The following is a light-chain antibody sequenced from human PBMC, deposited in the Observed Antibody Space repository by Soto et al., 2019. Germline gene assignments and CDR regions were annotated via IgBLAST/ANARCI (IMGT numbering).Light chain of an antibody. Sequence: DIVLTQSPCTLSLSPGERATLSCMASQSVSNSNLAWYQQKPGQAPRLLIYGASTRATGIPARFSGSGSGTEFTPTISSLQSEDFAVYYCQQYNNWPPWTFGQGTKVE. CDR3: QQYNNWPPWT. V-gene: IGKV3-15*01. J-gene: IGKJ1*01. CDR1: QSVSNSN. CDR2: GAS.